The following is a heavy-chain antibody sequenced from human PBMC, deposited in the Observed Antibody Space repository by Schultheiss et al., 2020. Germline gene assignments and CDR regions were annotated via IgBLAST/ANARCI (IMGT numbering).Heavy chain of an antibody. V-gene: IGHV3-52*01. J-gene: IGHJ4*02. CDR3: AKTGPPVVVVAASPIYYFDY. D-gene: IGHD2-15*01. CDR2: IKCDGSEK. Sequence: GGSLRLSCAASGFTFSSSWMHWVCQAPEKGLEWVADIKCDGSEKYYVDSVKGRLTISRDNAKNSLYLQMNSLRAGDTAVYYCAKTGPPVVVVAASPIYYFDYWGQGTLVTVSS. CDR1: GFTFSSSW.